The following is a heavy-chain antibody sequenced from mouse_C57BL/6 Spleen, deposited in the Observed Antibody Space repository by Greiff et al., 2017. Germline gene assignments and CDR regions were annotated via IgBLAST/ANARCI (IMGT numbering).Heavy chain of an antibody. CDR1: GFTFSSYA. CDR2: ISSGGDYI. V-gene: IGHV5-9-1*02. CDR3: TRDDGAWFAD. Sequence: EVHLVESGEGLVKPGGSLKLSCAASGFTFSSYAMSWVRQTPEKRLEWVAYISSGGDYISSADTVKGRFTISRDNARNTLYLQMSSLKSEDTAMYYCTRDDGAWFADWGQGTLVTVSA. J-gene: IGHJ3*01. D-gene: IGHD1-2*01.